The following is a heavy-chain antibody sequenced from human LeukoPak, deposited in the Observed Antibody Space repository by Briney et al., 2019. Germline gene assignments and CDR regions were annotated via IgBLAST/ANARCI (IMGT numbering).Heavy chain of an antibody. Sequence: GGSLRLSCAASGFTFSSHGMDWVRQAPGKGLEWVSGISPSGDILYYADSVKGQFTISRDNSKNTVYLQMNSLRAEDTAVYYCAKARGGDYGDYVIFDYWGQGTLVTVSS. V-gene: IGHV3-23*01. CDR3: AKARGGDYGDYVIFDY. J-gene: IGHJ4*02. D-gene: IGHD4-17*01. CDR1: GFTFSSHG. CDR2: ISPSGDIL.